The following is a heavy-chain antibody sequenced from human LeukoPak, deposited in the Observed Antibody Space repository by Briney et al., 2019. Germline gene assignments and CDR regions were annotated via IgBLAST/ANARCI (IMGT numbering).Heavy chain of an antibody. D-gene: IGHD3-22*01. CDR3: ARWRHYYDSSGFYSNWFDP. V-gene: IGHV3-66*01. Sequence: GGSLRLSCAASGFTVGSDYMSWVRQAPGKGLEWVSLIYTGGSTYYADSVKGRFTISRDNSKNTLYLQMNSLRAEDTAVYYCARWRHYYDSSGFYSNWFDPWGQGALVTVSS. CDR2: IYTGGST. J-gene: IGHJ5*02. CDR1: GFTVGSDY.